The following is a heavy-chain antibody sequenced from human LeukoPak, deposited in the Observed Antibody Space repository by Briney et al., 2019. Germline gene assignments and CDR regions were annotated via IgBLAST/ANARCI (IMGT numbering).Heavy chain of an antibody. V-gene: IGHV3-48*03. CDR3: ARGEQKATITGLDS. J-gene: IGHJ4*02. Sequence: GGSLRLSCAASGFTFSSYEMNWVRQAPGKGLEWVSYISSSGSTIYYADSVKGRFTISRDNAENSLYLQMNGLRVEDTAVYFCARGEQKATITGLDSWGQGTLVTVSS. D-gene: IGHD5-24*01. CDR2: ISSSGSTI. CDR1: GFTFSSYE.